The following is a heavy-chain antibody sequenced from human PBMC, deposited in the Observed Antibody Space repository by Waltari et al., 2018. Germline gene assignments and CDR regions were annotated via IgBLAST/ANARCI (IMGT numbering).Heavy chain of an antibody. Sequence: EVQLVESGGGLVKPGGSLRLSCAASGFTFSSYSMNWVRQAPGTGLEWVSSISSSSSYIYYADSVKGRFTISRDNAKNSLYLQMNSLRAEDTAVYYCARVRSRGSSWYAFDIWGQGTMVTVSS. D-gene: IGHD6-13*01. CDR2: ISSSSSYI. CDR1: GFTFSSYS. CDR3: ARVRSRGSSWYAFDI. J-gene: IGHJ3*02. V-gene: IGHV3-21*03.